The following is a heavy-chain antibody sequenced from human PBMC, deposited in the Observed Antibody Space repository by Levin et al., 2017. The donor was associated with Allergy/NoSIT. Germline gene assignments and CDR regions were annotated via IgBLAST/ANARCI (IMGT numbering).Heavy chain of an antibody. CDR2: IWYDGSNK. V-gene: IGHV3-33*01. CDR1: GFTFSSYG. CDR3: ARVGGKNALSGYHSSPEYYYYMDV. Sequence: GGSLRLSCAASGFTFSSYGMHWVRQAPGKGLEWVAVIWYDGSNKYYADSVKGRFTISRDNSKNTLYLQMNSLRAEDTAVYYCARVGGKNALSGYHSSPEYYYYMDVWGKGTTVTVSS. J-gene: IGHJ6*03. D-gene: IGHD5-12*01.